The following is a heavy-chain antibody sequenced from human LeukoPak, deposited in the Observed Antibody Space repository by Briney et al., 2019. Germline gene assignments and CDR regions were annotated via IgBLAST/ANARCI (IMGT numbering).Heavy chain of an antibody. CDR3: ARGRHYYDASDYYYEGDAFDI. J-gene: IGHJ3*02. V-gene: IGHV1-46*01. D-gene: IGHD3-22*01. CDR1: GFTFSSYA. Sequence: GRSLRLSCAASGFTFSSYAMHWVRQAPGQGLEWMGIVNPSGGSASYAQKFQGRVTMTRDMSTSTVYMELSSLRSEDTAVYFCARGRHYYDASDYYYEGDAFDIWGQGTMVTVSS. CDR2: VNPSGGSA.